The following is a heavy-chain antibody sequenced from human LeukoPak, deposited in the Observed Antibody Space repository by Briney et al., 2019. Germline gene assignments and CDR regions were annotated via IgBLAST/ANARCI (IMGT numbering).Heavy chain of an antibody. V-gene: IGHV4-39*07. CDR1: GGSISSSSYY. J-gene: IGHJ6*03. CDR2: IYYSGST. Sequence: SETLSLTCTVSGGSISSSSYYWGWIRQPPGKGLEWIGSIYYSGSTYYNPSLKSRVTISVDTSKNQFSLKLSSVTAADTAVYYCARGFFAWKRLAGHYYMDVWGKGTTVTVSS. CDR3: ARGFFAWKRLAGHYYMDV. D-gene: IGHD1-1*01.